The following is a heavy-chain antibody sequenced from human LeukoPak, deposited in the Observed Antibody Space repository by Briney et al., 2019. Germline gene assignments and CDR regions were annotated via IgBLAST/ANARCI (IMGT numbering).Heavy chain of an antibody. Sequence: GGSLRLSCTVSGFTVSSNSMSWVRQAPGKGLEWVSFIYSDNTHYSDSVKGRFTISRDNSKNTLYLQMNSLRAEDTAVYYCARGDEGYGSGLDQGYYYYYMDVWGKGTTVTVSS. V-gene: IGHV3-53*01. CDR3: ARGDEGYGSGLDQGYYYYYMDV. CDR1: GFTVSSNS. J-gene: IGHJ6*03. CDR2: IYSDNT. D-gene: IGHD6-19*01.